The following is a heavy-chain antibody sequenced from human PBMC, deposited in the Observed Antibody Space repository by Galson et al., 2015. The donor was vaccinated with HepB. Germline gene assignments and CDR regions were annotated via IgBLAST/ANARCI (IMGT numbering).Heavy chain of an antibody. D-gene: IGHD4-23*01. V-gene: IGHV6-1*01. Sequence: CAISGDSVSSNNAAWNWIRQSPSRGLEWLGRIYYRSKWGYDYAESVKSRITINSDTSKNQFSLQLNSVTPEDTAVYYCARDRWPQGSGVDVWGQGTTVTVSS. J-gene: IGHJ6*02. CDR3: ARDRWPQGSGVDV. CDR1: GDSVSSNNAA. CDR2: IYYRSKWGY.